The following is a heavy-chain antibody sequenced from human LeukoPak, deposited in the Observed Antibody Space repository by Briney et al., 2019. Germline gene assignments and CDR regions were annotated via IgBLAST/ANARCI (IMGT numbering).Heavy chain of an antibody. Sequence: PSQTLSLTCTVSGGSISSGGYYWSWIRQPPGTGLEWIGYIYHSGSTYYNPSLKSRVTISVDRSKNQFSLKLNSVTAADTAVYYCARDRDSSSWYGHWFDPWGQGTLVTVSS. CDR2: IYHSGST. V-gene: IGHV4-30-2*01. CDR1: GGSISSGGYY. D-gene: IGHD6-13*01. J-gene: IGHJ5*02. CDR3: ARDRDSSSWYGHWFDP.